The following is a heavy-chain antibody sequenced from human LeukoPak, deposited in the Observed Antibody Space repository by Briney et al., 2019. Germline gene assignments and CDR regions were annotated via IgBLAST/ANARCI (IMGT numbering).Heavy chain of an antibody. CDR2: IWYDGSYE. Sequence: GESLKISCVASGFALSSCNMHWVRQAPGKGLEWVALIWYDGSYEHYTDSVKGRFTIPRDNSKNTLYLQMNSLRAEDTATYYCAKDSIDYDDYNYFDSWGQGSLVTVSS. CDR3: AKDSIDYDDYNYFDS. V-gene: IGHV3-33*06. J-gene: IGHJ4*02. CDR1: GFALSSCN. D-gene: IGHD4-17*01.